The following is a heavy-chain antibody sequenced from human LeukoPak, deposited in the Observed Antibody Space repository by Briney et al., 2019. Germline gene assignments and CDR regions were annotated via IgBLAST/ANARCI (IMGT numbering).Heavy chain of an antibody. D-gene: IGHD3-22*01. CDR2: ISYDGINK. CDR1: GFTFSSYA. Sequence: GGSLRLSCAVSGFTFSSYAMHWVRQAPGKGLEWVAVISYDGINKYYADSVKGRFTISRDNSKNTLYLQMNSLRAEDTAVYYCARALYYYDSSGYGPGLDYWGQGTLVTVSS. CDR3: ARALYYYDSSGYGPGLDY. V-gene: IGHV3-30-3*01. J-gene: IGHJ4*02.